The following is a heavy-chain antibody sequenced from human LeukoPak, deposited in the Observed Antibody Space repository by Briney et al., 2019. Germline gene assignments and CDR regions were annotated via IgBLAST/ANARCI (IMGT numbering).Heavy chain of an antibody. V-gene: IGHV4-34*01. D-gene: IGHD4-11*01. CDR2: INHSGST. CDR3: ARGKGTSSTVTPHHFDY. Sequence: PSETLSLTCAVYGGSFSGYYWSWIRQPPGKGLEWIGEINHSGSTNYNPSLKSRVTISVDTSKNQFSLKLSSVTAADTAVYYCARGKGTSSTVTPHHFDYWGQGTLVTVSS. J-gene: IGHJ4*02. CDR1: GGSFSGYY.